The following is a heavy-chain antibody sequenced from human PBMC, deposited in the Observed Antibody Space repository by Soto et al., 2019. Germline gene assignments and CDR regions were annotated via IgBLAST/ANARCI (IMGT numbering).Heavy chain of an antibody. J-gene: IGHJ3*02. D-gene: IGHD3-22*01. CDR1: GFTFSNAW. CDR3: TTDYTITMILVVNGAFDI. CDR2: IKSKTDGGTT. Sequence: GGSLRLSCAASGFTFSNAWMSWVRQAPGKGLEWVGRIKSKTDGGTTDYAAPVKGRFTISRDDSKNTLYLQMNSLKTEDTAVYYCTTDYTITMILVVNGAFDIWGQGTMVTVSS. V-gene: IGHV3-15*01.